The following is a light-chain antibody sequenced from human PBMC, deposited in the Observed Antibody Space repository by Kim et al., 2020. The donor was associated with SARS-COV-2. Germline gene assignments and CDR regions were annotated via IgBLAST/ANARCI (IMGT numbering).Light chain of an antibody. CDR3: QQYDKSPKT. CDR1: QHGDINF. Sequence: PRGRSATTYWSSQHGDINFLSWYQQVPGLPPRLLIYDASIRATDVPAKFRGSASGTDFSLTIDRLQSEDFEVYFCQQYDKSPKTFSQGTKLEI. CDR2: DAS. V-gene: IGKV3D-20*01. J-gene: IGKJ2*01.